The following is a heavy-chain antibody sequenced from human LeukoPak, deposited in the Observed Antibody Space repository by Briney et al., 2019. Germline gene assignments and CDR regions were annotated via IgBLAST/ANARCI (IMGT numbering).Heavy chain of an antibody. CDR2: ISGSGAGT. V-gene: IGHV3-23*01. CDR3: AKCYDSSGYCDFDY. J-gene: IGHJ4*02. Sequence: GGSLRLSCAASGFTFNSYAMAWVRQAPGKGLECVSGISGSGAGTYYADSVKGRFTISRDNSKNTLYLQMNSLRAEDTALYYCAKCYDSSGYCDFDYWGQGTLVTVSS. CDR1: GFTFNSYA. D-gene: IGHD3-22*01.